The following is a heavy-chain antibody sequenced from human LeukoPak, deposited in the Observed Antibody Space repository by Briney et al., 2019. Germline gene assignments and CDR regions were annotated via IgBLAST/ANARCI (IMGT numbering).Heavy chain of an antibody. V-gene: IGHV1-8*01. J-gene: IGHJ6*02. CDR2: MNPNSGNR. Sequence: DSVKVSCIASGYSFSSYDINWVRQAPGQGLEWMGWMNPNSGNRGYAQKFQGRVTMTRNTSITTAYMELSSLTSEDTAVYYCARLTRYYYGMDVWGQGTTVTVS. CDR3: ARLTRYYYGMDV. CDR1: GYSFSSYD. D-gene: IGHD4/OR15-4a*01.